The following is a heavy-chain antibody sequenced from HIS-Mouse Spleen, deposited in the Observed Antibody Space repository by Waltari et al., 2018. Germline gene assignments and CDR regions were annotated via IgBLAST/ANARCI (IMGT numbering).Heavy chain of an antibody. CDR3: ARGHDYSNYFDY. CDR2: MNPNSGNT. Sequence: QVQLVQSGAEVKKPGASVTVSCTASGDTFTTYDITWVRQVTGQGLEWMGWMNPNSGNTGYAQKFQGRVTMTRNTSISTAYMELSSLRSEDTAVYYCARGHDYSNYFDYWGQGTLVTVSS. V-gene: IGHV1-8*01. CDR1: GDTFTTYD. D-gene: IGHD4-4*01. J-gene: IGHJ4*02.